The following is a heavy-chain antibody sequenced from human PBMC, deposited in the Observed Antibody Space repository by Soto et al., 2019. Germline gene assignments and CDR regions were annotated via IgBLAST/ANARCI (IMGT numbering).Heavy chain of an antibody. V-gene: IGHV2-5*01. Sequence: SGPTLVNPTQTLTLTCSFSWFSLTSTGVGVGWFRQPPGKALEWLGLTYWNDDDRYRSSLRSRLTITKDTSKNQVVLTMTNMDPEDTATYYCAHRPGGSGWRYYFDYWGQGTLVTVSS. CDR2: TYWNDDD. J-gene: IGHJ4*02. CDR1: WFSLTSTGVG. D-gene: IGHD6-19*01. CDR3: AHRPGGSGWRYYFDY.